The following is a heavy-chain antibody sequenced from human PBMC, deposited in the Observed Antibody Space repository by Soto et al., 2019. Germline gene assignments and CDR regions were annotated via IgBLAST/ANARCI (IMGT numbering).Heavy chain of an antibody. CDR1: GFTFSSYG. CDR3: ARDPLGAAASYYYYYMDV. CDR2: IWYDGSNK. D-gene: IGHD1-26*01. V-gene: IGHV3-33*01. J-gene: IGHJ6*03. Sequence: QVQLVESGGGVVQPGRSLRLSCAASGFTFSSYGMHWVRQAPGKGLEWVAVIWYDGSNKYYADSVKGRFTISRDNSKNTLYLQMNSLRAEDTAVYYCARDPLGAAASYYYYYMDVWGKRTTVTVSS.